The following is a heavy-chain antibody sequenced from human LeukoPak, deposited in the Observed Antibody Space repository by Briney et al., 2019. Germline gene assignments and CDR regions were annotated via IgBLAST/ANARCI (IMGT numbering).Heavy chain of an antibody. D-gene: IGHD3-9*01. CDR3: AKGVYFDWLLPNYFDY. CDR1: GFTFSSYA. CDR2: ISGSGGST. J-gene: IGHJ4*02. V-gene: IGHV3-23*01. Sequence: QPGRSLRLSCAASGFTFSSYAMSWVRQAPGKGLEWVSAISGSGGSTYYADSVKGRFTISRDNSKNTLYLQMNSLRAEDTAVYYCAKGVYFDWLLPNYFDYWGQGTLVTVSS.